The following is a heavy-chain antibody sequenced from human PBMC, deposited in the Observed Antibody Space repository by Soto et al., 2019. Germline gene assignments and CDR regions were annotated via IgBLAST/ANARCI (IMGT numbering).Heavy chain of an antibody. J-gene: IGHJ5*02. CDR3: VRDGSKTLRDCFDP. V-gene: IGHV4-4*07. CDR1: GGSMIKFY. D-gene: IGHD4-17*01. CDR2: VYATGTS. Sequence: SGTLSLTCSVSGGSMIKFYWSWIRKTAGKGLEWMGRVYATGTSDYNPSLRSRIAMSVDISKKTFSLRLRSVTAADTGVYYCVRDGSKTLRDCFDPWGQGILVTVSS.